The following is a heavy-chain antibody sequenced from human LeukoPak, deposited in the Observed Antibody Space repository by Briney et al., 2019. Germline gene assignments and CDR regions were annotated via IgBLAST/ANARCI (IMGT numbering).Heavy chain of an antibody. V-gene: IGHV3-11*04. D-gene: IGHD6-19*01. Sequence: GGSLRLSCAASGFTFRDYYMNWIRQAPGKGLERVSYISSSGKSIYYTDSVKGRFTISRDNAKNSLYLQMNSLRAEDTAVYYCARVSSGLHYWGQGTLVTVSS. J-gene: IGHJ4*02. CDR2: ISSSGKSI. CDR3: ARVSSGLHY. CDR1: GFTFRDYY.